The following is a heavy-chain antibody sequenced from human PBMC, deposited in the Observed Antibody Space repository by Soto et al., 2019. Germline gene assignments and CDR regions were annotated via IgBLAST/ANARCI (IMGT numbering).Heavy chain of an antibody. J-gene: IGHJ5*02. CDR3: ARLRAEWKQKVKSGHGFDP. CDR2: IIPIFETA. CDR1: GGTLTSYA. D-gene: IGHD3-3*01. Sequence: QVHLVQSGAEVKEPGSSVKISCKPSGGTLTSYAINWVRQAPGQGLEWMGGIIPIFETANSTQRFQDRVTITADESTNTAYMELSSLGYEDTAVYYCARLRAEWKQKVKSGHGFDPWGQGTLVTVSS. V-gene: IGHV1-69*12.